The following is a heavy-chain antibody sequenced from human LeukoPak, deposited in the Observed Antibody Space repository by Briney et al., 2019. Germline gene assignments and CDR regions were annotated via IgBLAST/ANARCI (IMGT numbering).Heavy chain of an antibody. J-gene: IGHJ5*02. D-gene: IGHD1-26*01. CDR2: IYYSGST. CDR1: GGSISSYY. CDR3: ARGVPQGWVHWFDP. V-gene: IGHV4-59*01. Sequence: PSETLSPTCTVSGGSISSYYWNWIRQSPGKGLEWIGYIYYSGSTKYNPSLESRVTISVDTSKNQFSLKLRSVTAADTAVYYCARGVPQGWVHWFDPWGQGTLVTVSS.